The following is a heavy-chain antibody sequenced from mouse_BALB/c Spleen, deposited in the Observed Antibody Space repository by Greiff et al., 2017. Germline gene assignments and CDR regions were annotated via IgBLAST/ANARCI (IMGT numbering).Heavy chain of an antibody. CDR2: INSNGGST. J-gene: IGHJ2*01. D-gene: IGHD1-1*01. Sequence: DVMLVESGGGLVQPGGSLKLSCAASGFTFSSYGMSWVRQTPDKRLELVATINSNGGSTYYPDSVKGRFTISRDNAKNTLYLQMSSLKSEDTAMYYCARDKNYYGSSMYYFDYWGQGTTLTVSS. CDR1: GFTFSSYG. V-gene: IGHV5-6-3*01. CDR3: ARDKNYYGSSMYYFDY.